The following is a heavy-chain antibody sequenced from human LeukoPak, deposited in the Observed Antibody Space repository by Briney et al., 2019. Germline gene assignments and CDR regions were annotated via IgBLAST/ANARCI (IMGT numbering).Heavy chain of an antibody. CDR2: IGIDSGNT. CDR3: ARDYKYAFDN. D-gene: IGHD5-24*01. CDR1: GFRFSDYS. V-gene: IGHV3-48*01. J-gene: IGHJ4*02. Sequence: GGSLRLSCAASGFRFSDYSMNWVRQAPGKGLEWISYIGIDSGNTNYADSVKGRFAISGDKAKNSLYLQMNSLRVEDTAVYYCARDYKYAFDNWGQGTLVTVSS.